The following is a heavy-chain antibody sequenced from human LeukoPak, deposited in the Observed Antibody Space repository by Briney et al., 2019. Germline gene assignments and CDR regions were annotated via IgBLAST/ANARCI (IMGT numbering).Heavy chain of an antibody. Sequence: PGGSLRLSCAASGFTFSSYEMNWVRQAPGKGLEWVSYISSSGSTIYYADSVKGRFTISRDNAKNSLYLQMNSLRAEDTAVYYCPREPPYYDSSGYYDYWGQGTLVTVSS. J-gene: IGHJ4*02. D-gene: IGHD3-22*01. CDR1: GFTFSSYE. CDR2: ISSSGSTI. CDR3: PREPPYYDSSGYYDY. V-gene: IGHV3-48*03.